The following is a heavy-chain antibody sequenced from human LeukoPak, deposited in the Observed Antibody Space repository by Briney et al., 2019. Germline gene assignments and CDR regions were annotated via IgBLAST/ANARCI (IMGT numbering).Heavy chain of an antibody. J-gene: IGHJ3*02. Sequence: GGSLRLSCAASGFIFSSYAMTWVRQAPGEGLEWVGRIRNKANRYTTEYAASVKGRFTFSRDDSKNSLYLQMNSLKTEDTAMYYCARTSGSYSGGAFDIWGRGTMVTVSS. V-gene: IGHV3-72*01. D-gene: IGHD1-26*01. CDR3: ARTSGSYSGGAFDI. CDR1: GFIFSSYA. CDR2: IRNKANRYTT.